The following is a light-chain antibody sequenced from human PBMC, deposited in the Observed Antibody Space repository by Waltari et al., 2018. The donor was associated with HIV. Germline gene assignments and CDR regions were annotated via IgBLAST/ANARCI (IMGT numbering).Light chain of an antibody. CDR1: QSVSNTY. J-gene: IGKJ1*01. CDR2: AAS. Sequence: EIVLTQSPGIMSLSPGERATLSCRASQSVSNTYLAWYEKKPGQAPRLLIYAASIRATGIPDRCSGRRSGTGFTLTISRVEPEDFAVYYCQQYAISPGTFGQGTKVEIK. CDR3: QQYAISPGT. V-gene: IGKV3-20*01.